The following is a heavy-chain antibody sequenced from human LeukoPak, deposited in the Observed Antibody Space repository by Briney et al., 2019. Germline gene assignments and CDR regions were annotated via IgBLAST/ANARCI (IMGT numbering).Heavy chain of an antibody. CDR1: GFTLSSYS. V-gene: IGHV3-21*01. CDR3: ARDSVLTRFDY. D-gene: IGHD2-8*01. CDR2: ISSSSSYI. Sequence: GGSLRLSCAASGFTLSSYSMNWVRQAPGKGLEWVSSISSSSSYIYYADSVKGRLTISRDNAKNSLYLQMNSLRAEDTAVYYCARDSVLTRFDYWGQGTLVTVSS. J-gene: IGHJ4*02.